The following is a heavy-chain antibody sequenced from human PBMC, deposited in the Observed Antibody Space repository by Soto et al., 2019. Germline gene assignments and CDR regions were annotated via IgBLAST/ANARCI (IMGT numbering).Heavy chain of an antibody. CDR3: ARLAKLLWFGELSSAYYYGMDV. CDR1: GGSFSGYD. V-gene: IGHV4-34*01. D-gene: IGHD3-10*01. CDR2: INHSGST. Sequence: SETLSLTCAVYGGSFSGYDWSWIRQPPGKGLEWIGEINHSGSTNYNPSLKSRVTISVDTSKNQFSLKLSSVTAADTAVYYCARLAKLLWFGELSSAYYYGMDVWGQGTTVTVSS. J-gene: IGHJ6*02.